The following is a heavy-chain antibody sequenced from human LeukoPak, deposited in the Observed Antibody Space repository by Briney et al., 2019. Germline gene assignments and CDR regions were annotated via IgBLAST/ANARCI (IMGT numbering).Heavy chain of an antibody. D-gene: IGHD2-2*01. CDR3: ARGRSSTSRDYYYYYMDV. J-gene: IGHJ6*03. CDR1: GYSIRSGYY. CDR2: IYHSGST. V-gene: IGHV4-38-2*01. Sequence: SETLSLTCAVSGYSIRSGYYWGWIRQPPGKGLEWIGSIYHSGSTYYNPSLKSRVTISVDTSKNQFSLKLSSVTAADTAVYYCARGRSSTSRDYYYYYMDVWGKGTTVTVSS.